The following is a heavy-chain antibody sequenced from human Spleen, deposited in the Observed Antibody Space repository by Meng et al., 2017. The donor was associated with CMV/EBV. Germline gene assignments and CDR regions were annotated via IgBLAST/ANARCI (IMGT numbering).Heavy chain of an antibody. V-gene: IGHV3-21*01. CDR2: ISSGSTYI. CDR3: ARDDDHCSGGSCYGWYFDL. J-gene: IGHJ2*01. CDR1: GFTFSIYS. D-gene: IGHD2-15*01. Sequence: GESLKISCAASGFTFSIYSMNWVRQAPGKGLEWVSSISSGSTYIFYADSVKGRFTISRDNSKNSLYLQINSLRAEDTAVYYCARDDDHCSGGSCYGWYFDLWGRGTLVTVSS.